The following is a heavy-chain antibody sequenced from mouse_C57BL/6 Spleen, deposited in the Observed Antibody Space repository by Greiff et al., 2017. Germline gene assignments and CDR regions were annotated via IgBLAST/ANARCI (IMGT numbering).Heavy chain of an antibody. V-gene: IGHV1-82*01. CDR1: GYAFSSSW. CDR2: IYPGDGDT. D-gene: IGHD2-5*01. CDR3: ARDYDSNYALFDY. J-gene: IGHJ2*01. Sequence: QVQLQQSGPELVKPGASVKISCKASGYAFSSSWMNWVKQRPGKGLEWIGRIYPGDGDTNYNGKFKGKATLTADKSSSTAYMQLSSLTSEDSAVYFCARDYDSNYALFDYWGQGTTLTVSS.